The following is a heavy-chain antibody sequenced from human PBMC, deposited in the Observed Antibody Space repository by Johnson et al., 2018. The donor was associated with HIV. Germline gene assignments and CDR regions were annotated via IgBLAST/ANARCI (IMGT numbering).Heavy chain of an antibody. V-gene: IGHV3-30*19. CDR2: IWYDGTNQ. CDR1: GFTFSSYG. D-gene: IGHD2-21*02. J-gene: IGHJ3*02. Sequence: QVQLVESGRGVVQPGRSLRLSCAASGFTFSSYGMHWVRQAPGKGLEWVAVIWYDGTNQYYADSVKGRFTISRDNSKNTLYLQMNSLRAEDTAVYYCAREEIVVVTAMDAFDIWGQGTMVTVSS. CDR3: AREEIVVVTAMDAFDI.